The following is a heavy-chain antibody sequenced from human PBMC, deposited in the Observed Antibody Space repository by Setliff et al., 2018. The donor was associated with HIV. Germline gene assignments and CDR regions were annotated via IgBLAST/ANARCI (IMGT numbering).Heavy chain of an antibody. CDR3: ARAPPPLRYFDWEPLDAFDI. CDR2: IGPYNGNT. CDR1: GYTFNSYT. J-gene: IGHJ3*02. V-gene: IGHV1-18*04. Sequence: GASVKVSCTASGYTFNSYTISWLRQAPGQGLEWMGWIGPYNGNTDYAQEMQGRLTMTTDTSTSTAYMDLESLTSDDTAVYYCARAPPPLRYFDWEPLDAFDIWGQGTMVTVSS. D-gene: IGHD3-9*01.